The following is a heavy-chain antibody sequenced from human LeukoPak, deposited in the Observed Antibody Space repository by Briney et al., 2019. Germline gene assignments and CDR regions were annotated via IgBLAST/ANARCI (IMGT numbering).Heavy chain of an antibody. CDR3: AKIWLGRAVTTDRSDH. V-gene: IGHV3-30*02. CDR2: IRYDGSKE. CDR1: GFTFSSYW. Sequence: QPGGSLRLSCAASGFTFSSYWMSWVRQAPGKGLEWVAFIRYDGSKEYYADFVRGRFTISRDNSENTLHLQMNSLRVEDTAVYYCAKIWLGRAVTTDRSDHWGRGTLVIVSS. D-gene: IGHD3-10*01. J-gene: IGHJ4*02.